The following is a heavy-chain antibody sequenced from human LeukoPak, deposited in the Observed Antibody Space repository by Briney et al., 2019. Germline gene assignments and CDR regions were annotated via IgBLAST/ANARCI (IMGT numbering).Heavy chain of an antibody. J-gene: IGHJ5*02. CDR3: AKCSGGNCYHYDDH. V-gene: IGHV3-21*01. Sequence: PGGSLRLSCAASSCTFSSYSMSWVRQAPGKGLEWVSSISSGSRYIYYADSVKGRFTISRANAKDSLYLQMNSLRAEDTAVYYCAKCSGGNCYHYDDHWGQGTLVTVSP. CDR2: ISSGSRYI. D-gene: IGHD2-15*01. CDR1: SCTFSSYS.